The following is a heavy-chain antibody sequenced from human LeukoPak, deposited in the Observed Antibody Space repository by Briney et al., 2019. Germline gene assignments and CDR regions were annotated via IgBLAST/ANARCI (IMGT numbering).Heavy chain of an antibody. CDR3: AKDCCAQGRLGEGFDY. J-gene: IGHJ4*02. D-gene: IGHD6-25*01. CDR1: GFTFSSYA. Sequence: PGGSLRLSCAASGFTFSSYAMSWVRQAPGKGLEWVSAISGSGGSTYYADSVKGRFTISRDNSKNTLYLQMNSLRAEDTAVYYCAKDCCAQGRLGEGFDYWGQGTLVTVSS. V-gene: IGHV3-23*01. CDR2: ISGSGGST.